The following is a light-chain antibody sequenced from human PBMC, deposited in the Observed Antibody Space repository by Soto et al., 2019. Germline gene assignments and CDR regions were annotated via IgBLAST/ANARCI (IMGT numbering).Light chain of an antibody. V-gene: IGKV1-33*01. J-gene: IGKJ4*01. Sequence: DIQMTQSPSSLSASVGYRVTITCRASLPISNYLAWYQQKPGKAPKLLIYDASNLETGVPSRFSGSGSGTDFTSTISSLQPEDIATYYCQQYDNLPLTFGGGTKVDIK. CDR2: DAS. CDR3: QQYDNLPLT. CDR1: LPISNY.